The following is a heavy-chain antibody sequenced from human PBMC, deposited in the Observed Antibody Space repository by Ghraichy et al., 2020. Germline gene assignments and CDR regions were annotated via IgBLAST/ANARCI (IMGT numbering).Heavy chain of an antibody. CDR2: IDPNSGGT. V-gene: IGHV1-2*02. CDR3: ARGYPGTTISYFYGMDV. Sequence: ASVKVSCKASGYTFIGYYIHWLRQAPGQGLEWMGWIDPNSGGTNSALKFQGRVTMTSDTSVSTAYMEVSRLTSDDTAVYYCARGYPGTTISYFYGMDVWGQGTTVTVSS. D-gene: IGHD1-7*01. J-gene: IGHJ6*02. CDR1: GYTFIGYY.